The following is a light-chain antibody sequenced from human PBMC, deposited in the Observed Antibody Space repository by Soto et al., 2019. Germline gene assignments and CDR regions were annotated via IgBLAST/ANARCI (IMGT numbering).Light chain of an antibody. CDR1: QSLQFSNGKTY. J-gene: IGKJ2*01. Sequence: DIVMTQTPFSLSVTPGQPASISCKSSQSLQFSNGKTYLYWYLQKAGQPPQLLIYEVSNRLSGVPDRFSGSGSGTDFTLKINRVEAEDVGVYYCMQSVQFPRTFGQGTKLDIK. V-gene: IGKV2D-29*01. CDR2: EVS. CDR3: MQSVQFPRT.